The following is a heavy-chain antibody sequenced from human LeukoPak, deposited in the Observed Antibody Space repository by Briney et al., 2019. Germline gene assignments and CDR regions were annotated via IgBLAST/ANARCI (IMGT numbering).Heavy chain of an antibody. CDR1: EYSFATYW. CDR2: INPGQSDT. V-gene: IGHV5-51*01. J-gene: IGHJ3*02. CDR3: ARVLGLRIVTPDDEAFDI. Sequence: GESLKISCKYSEYSFATYWIGWVRQMPGKGLDYMGVINPGQSDTRYSPSFQGQVTISADKSINTAYLQWGSLRASDTAMYYCARVLGLRIVTPDDEAFDIWGQGTMVTVSS. D-gene: IGHD2/OR15-2a*01.